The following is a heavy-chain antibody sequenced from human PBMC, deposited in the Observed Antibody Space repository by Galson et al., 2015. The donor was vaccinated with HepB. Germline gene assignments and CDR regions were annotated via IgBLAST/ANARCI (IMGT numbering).Heavy chain of an antibody. V-gene: IGHV7-4-1*02. Sequence: SVKVSCKASGYTFRGYGINWVRQAPGQGLEWMGWINTNTGNPTYAQELTGRFVFSLDTSVSTAYLQISSLKAEDTAVYYCARFPAYYFDYWGQGTLVTVSS. CDR1: GYTFRGYG. CDR3: ARFPAYYFDY. J-gene: IGHJ4*02. CDR2: INTNTGNP.